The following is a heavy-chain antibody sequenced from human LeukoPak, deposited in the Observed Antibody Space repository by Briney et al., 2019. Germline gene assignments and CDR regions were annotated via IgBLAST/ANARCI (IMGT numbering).Heavy chain of an antibody. V-gene: IGHV3-21*03. CDR3: ARDPDGSGSYYALYGMGV. CDR1: GFTFSHCN. CDR2: ISSSSCYI. Sequence: TGGSLRLSCAASGFTFSHCNMNWLRLAPGKDRVWVAYISSSSCYIYYGVGVKGRFTSCRDNAKNSLYLQMNSLRAEDTAVYYCARDPDGSGSYYALYGMGVWGQGTTVTVSS. D-gene: IGHD3-10*01. J-gene: IGHJ6*02.